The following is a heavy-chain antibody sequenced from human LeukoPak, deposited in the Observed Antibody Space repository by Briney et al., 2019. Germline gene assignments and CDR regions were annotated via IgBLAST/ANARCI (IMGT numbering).Heavy chain of an antibody. V-gene: IGHV3-30-3*01. J-gene: IGHJ4*02. D-gene: IGHD5-18*01. Sequence: GGSLRLSCAASGFTFSSYAMHWVRQAPGKGLEWVAVISYDGSNNYYADSVKGRFPISRDNSENTLYLHMNSLRAEDTVLYYCARDLHGYSYGYFDYWGQGTLVTVSS. CDR2: ISYDGSNN. CDR1: GFTFSSYA. CDR3: ARDLHGYSYGYFDY.